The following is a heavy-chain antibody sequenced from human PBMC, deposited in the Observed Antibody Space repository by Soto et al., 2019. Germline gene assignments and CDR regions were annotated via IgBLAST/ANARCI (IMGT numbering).Heavy chain of an antibody. CDR3: ARDFATGTTFNSYYYGMDV. CDR1: GYTFTGYY. CDR2: INPNSGGT. J-gene: IGHJ6*02. Sequence: VASVKVSCKASGYTFTGYYMHWVRQAPGQGLEWMGWINPNSGGTNYAQKFQGWVTMTRDTSISTAYMELSRLRSDDTAVYYCARDFATGTTFNSYYYGMDVWGQGTTVTVSS. V-gene: IGHV1-2*04. D-gene: IGHD1-1*01.